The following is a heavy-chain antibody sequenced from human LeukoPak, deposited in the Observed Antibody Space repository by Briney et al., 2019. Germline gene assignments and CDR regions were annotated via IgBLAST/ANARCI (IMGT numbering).Heavy chain of an antibody. CDR2: IYISGST. J-gene: IGHJ4*02. CDR3: ASVSSTVTTGVVFDY. Sequence: SQTLSLTCTVSGGSISSGSYYWSWIRQPAGKGLEWIGRIYISGSTNYNPSLKSRVTISVDTSKNQFSLKLSSVTAADTAVYYCASVSSTVTTGVVFDYWGQGTLVTVSS. CDR1: GGSISSGSYY. D-gene: IGHD4-17*01. V-gene: IGHV4-61*02.